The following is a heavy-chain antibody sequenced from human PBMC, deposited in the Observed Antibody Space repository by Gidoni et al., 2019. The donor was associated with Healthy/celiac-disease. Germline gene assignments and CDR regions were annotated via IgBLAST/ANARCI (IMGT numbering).Heavy chain of an antibody. CDR1: GFTCSSYA. V-gene: IGHV3-23*01. CDR3: AKDGDGDYGGAFDI. CDR2: ISGSGGST. D-gene: IGHD4-17*01. Sequence: EVQLLESGGGLVQPGGSLRLSCAAPGFTCSSYAMSWVRQAPGKGLEWGSAISGSGGSTYYADSVKGRFTISRDNSKNKLYLQMNSLRAEDTAVYYCAKDGDGDYGGAFDIWGQGTMVTVSS. J-gene: IGHJ3*02.